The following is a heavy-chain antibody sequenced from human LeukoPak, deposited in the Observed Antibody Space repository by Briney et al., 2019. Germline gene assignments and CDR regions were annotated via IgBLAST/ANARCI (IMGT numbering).Heavy chain of an antibody. CDR2: ISGGGGST. V-gene: IGHV3-23*01. Sequence: GGSLRLSCSASGFTSSNYVMTWVRQAPGKGLEWVSAISGGGGSTYYADSVKGRFTISRDNSKNTLDLQMNTLRAEDTAVYYCAKDGGSYYHFDSWGQGTLVTVPS. CDR1: GFTSSNYV. D-gene: IGHD1-26*01. J-gene: IGHJ4*02. CDR3: AKDGGSYYHFDS.